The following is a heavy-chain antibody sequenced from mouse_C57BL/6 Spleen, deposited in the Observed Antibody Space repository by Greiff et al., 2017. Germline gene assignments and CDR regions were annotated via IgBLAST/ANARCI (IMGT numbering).Heavy chain of an antibody. Sequence: QVQLQQSGAELMKPGASVKLSCKATGYTFTGYWIEWVKQRPGHGLEWIGEILPGSGSTNYNEKFKGKATFTADTSSTTADTQHSSLTTEDSAIYYCAEIYGSSYDYAMDYWCQGTSVTVSS. CDR3: AEIYGSSYDYAMDY. CDR1: GYTFTGYW. D-gene: IGHD1-1*01. CDR2: ILPGSGST. V-gene: IGHV1-9*01. J-gene: IGHJ4*01.